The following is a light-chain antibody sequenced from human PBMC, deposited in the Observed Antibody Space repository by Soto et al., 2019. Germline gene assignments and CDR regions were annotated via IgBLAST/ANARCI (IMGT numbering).Light chain of an antibody. V-gene: IGKV3-20*01. J-gene: IGKJ1*01. CDR3: QQYGTSPWT. CDR2: GAS. CDR1: QSVSSSY. Sequence: EIVLTQSPATLSLSPGERATLSCRASQSVSSSYLAWYQQKLGQAPRLVIYGASSRATGIPDRFSGSGSGTDFTLTVSRLEPEDFAVYYCQQYGTSPWTFGQGTKVDIK.